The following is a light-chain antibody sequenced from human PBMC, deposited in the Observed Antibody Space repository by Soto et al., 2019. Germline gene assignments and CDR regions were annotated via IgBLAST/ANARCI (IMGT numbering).Light chain of an antibody. CDR2: DAF. CDR3: RQRYNWPLT. J-gene: IGKJ4*01. Sequence: TVLTQSPATLSGSPGERVTLSCKASQSIGNSLGWFQQKPGQAPRLLIDDAFNRATGIPARFTGSGSGSDFTLTISSLEPEDFGLYYCRQRYNWPLTFGGGTKVEIK. CDR1: QSIGNS. V-gene: IGKV3-11*01.